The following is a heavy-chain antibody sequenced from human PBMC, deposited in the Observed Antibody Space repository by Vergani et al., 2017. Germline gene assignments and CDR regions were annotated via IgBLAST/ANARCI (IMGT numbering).Heavy chain of an antibody. CDR1: GGTFSSYT. D-gene: IGHD3-3*01. CDR3: ARVGVEDDFWSGYYRY. V-gene: IGHV1-69*02. J-gene: IGHJ4*02. CDR2: IIPILGIA. Sequence: QVQLVQSGAEVKKPGSSVKVSCKASGGTFSSYTISWVRQAPGQGLEWMGRIIPILGIANYAQKFQGRVTITADKSTSTAYMELSSLRSEDTAVYYCARVGVEDDFWSGYYRYWGQGTLVTVSS.